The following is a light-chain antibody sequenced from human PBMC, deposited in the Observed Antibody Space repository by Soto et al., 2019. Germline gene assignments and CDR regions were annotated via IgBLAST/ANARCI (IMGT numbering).Light chain of an antibody. Sequence: QSVLTQSPSASASLGASVKLTCTLSSGHSSYAIAWHQQQPEKGPRYLMKLNSDGSHSKGDGIPDRFSGSSSGAERYLTISSLQSEDEADYYCQTWGTGNNWVFGGGTKLPVL. V-gene: IGLV4-69*01. CDR3: QTWGTGNNWV. CDR2: LNSDGSH. J-gene: IGLJ3*02. CDR1: SGHSSYA.